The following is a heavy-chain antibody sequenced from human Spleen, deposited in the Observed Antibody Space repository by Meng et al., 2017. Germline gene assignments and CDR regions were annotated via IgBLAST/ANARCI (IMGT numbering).Heavy chain of an antibody. J-gene: IGHJ5*02. CDR1: GFTFSSHW. V-gene: IGHV3-74*01. CDR3: ARAYSSGWEADP. Sequence: EVHVVESGGGLSSPGGSLRLSCAACGFTFSSHWRYWVRQAPGKGLVWVSRINTDGSSTTYADSVKGRFTISRDNAKNTLYLQMNSLRAEDTAVYYCARAYSSGWEADPWGQGTLVTVSS. CDR2: INTDGSST. D-gene: IGHD6-19*01.